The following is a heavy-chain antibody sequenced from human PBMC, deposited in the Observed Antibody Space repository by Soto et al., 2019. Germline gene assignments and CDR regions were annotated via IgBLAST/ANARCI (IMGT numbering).Heavy chain of an antibody. D-gene: IGHD5-18*01. CDR3: ARVGYSSPFYY. Sequence: EVQLVESGGGLVQPGGSLRLSCAASGFTFSIYSMNWVRQAPGKGLEWVSYISSGSNTISYADSVKGRFTISRDNAKNSLSLQTNSLRDEDTAVYYCARVGYSSPFYYWGQGTLLTFSA. V-gene: IGHV3-48*02. CDR1: GFTFSIYS. J-gene: IGHJ4*02. CDR2: ISSGSNTI.